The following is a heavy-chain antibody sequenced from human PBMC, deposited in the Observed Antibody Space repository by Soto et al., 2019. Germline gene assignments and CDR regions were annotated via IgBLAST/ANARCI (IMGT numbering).Heavy chain of an antibody. J-gene: IGHJ4*02. Sequence: ASVKVSCKTSGNTFTDYTIHWVRQAPGQRLEWMGWINAANANTKYSQKFQGRVTIARDTSASTAYMELSSLNSGDTAVYYCATDRNTELTGTAHYFDFWGQGTLVTVSS. CDR3: ATDRNTELTGTAHYFDF. V-gene: IGHV1-3*01. D-gene: IGHD1-1*01. CDR1: GNTFTDYT. CDR2: INAANANT.